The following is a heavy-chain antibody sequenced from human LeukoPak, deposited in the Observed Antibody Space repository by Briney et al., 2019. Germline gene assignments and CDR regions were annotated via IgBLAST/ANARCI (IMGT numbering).Heavy chain of an antibody. D-gene: IGHD4-17*01. CDR2: IYTSGST. CDR3: ARVGRDYGDYSYYYYMDV. CDR1: GGSISSRNYY. V-gene: IGHV4-61*02. J-gene: IGHJ6*03. Sequence: SETLCLTCTVSGGSISSRNYYWGWIRQPAGQGLEWIGRIYTSGSTNYNPSLNSRVTISVDTSKKPFSLKLSSVTAADTAVYYCARVGRDYGDYSYYYYMDVWGKGTTVTVSS.